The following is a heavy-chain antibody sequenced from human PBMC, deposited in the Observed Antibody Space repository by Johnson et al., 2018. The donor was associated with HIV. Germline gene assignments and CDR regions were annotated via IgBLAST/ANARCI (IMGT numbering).Heavy chain of an antibody. Sequence: QVQLVESGGGLVQPGGSLRLSCAASGFTFSSYAMSWVRQAPGKGLEWVAVISYDGSNKYYADSVKGRFTISRDNSKNTLYLQMNSLRAEDTAVYYCARGQQLVLGAFDIWGQGTMVTVSS. CDR1: GFTFSSYA. CDR3: ARGQQLVLGAFDI. D-gene: IGHD6-13*01. V-gene: IGHV3-30*03. J-gene: IGHJ3*02. CDR2: ISYDGSNK.